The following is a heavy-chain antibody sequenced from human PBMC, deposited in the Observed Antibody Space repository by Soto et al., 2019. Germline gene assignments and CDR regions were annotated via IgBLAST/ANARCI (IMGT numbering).Heavy chain of an antibody. D-gene: IGHD6-19*01. CDR2: ISAYNGNT. J-gene: IGHJ6*02. CDR3: ARVMGSGWYQASYYGMDV. V-gene: IGHV1-18*01. CDR1: GYTFTSYG. Sequence: ASVKVSCKASGYTFTSYGISWVRQAPGQGLEWMGWISAYNGNTNYAQKLQGRVTMTTDTSTSTAYMELRSLRSDDTAVYYCARVMGSGWYQASYYGMDVWGQGTTVTVSS.